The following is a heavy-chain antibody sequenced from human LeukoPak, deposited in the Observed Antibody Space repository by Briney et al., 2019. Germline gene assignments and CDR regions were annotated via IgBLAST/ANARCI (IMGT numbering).Heavy chain of an antibody. Sequence: SETLSLTCAVSGDSVSSGAYYWSWLRQPPGQGLEWIGYNYYSGSNSYNPSLDSRVSISVVTSKNEFSLKLSSVTAADTAVYYCARGHTERGLGFDHWGQGILVTVSS. J-gene: IGHJ4*02. D-gene: IGHD1-1*01. CDR3: ARGHTERGLGFDH. CDR1: GDSVSSGAYY. CDR2: NYYSGSN. V-gene: IGHV4-30-4*01.